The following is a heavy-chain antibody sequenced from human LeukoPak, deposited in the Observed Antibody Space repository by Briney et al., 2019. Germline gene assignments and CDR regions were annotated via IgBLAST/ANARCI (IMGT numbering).Heavy chain of an antibody. J-gene: IGHJ4*02. CDR3: ARNPESYRFFDY. CDR2: INHSGST. D-gene: IGHD3-10*01. Sequence: SETLSLTCAVYGGSFSGYYWSWIRQFPGKGLEWIGEINHSGSTNYNPSLKSRGTISVDTSKNQFSLKLSSVTAADTAVYYCARNPESYRFFDYWGQGTLVTVSS. CDR1: GGSFSGYY. V-gene: IGHV4-34*01.